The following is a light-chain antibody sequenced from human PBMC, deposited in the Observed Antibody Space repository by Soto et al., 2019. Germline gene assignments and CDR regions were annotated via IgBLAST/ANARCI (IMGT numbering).Light chain of an antibody. Sequence: QSALTQPASVSGSPGQSITISCTGTSRGDGSYNLVSWYQQYPGKAPKLMIYEDDARPSGVSNRFSGSKSGNMASLTISGLQAADEADYYCYSYAGRSTSVFGGGTKLTV. CDR1: SRGDGSYNL. V-gene: IGLV2-23*01. CDR3: YSYAGRSTSV. J-gene: IGLJ2*01. CDR2: EDD.